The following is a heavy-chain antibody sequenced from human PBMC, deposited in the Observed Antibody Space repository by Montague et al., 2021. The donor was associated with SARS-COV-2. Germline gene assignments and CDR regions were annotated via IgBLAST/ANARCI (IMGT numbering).Heavy chain of an antibody. CDR3: VGAGGYLNGLPV. CDR2: KYDPAST. V-gene: IGHV4-38-2*02. Sequence: SETLSLTCSVSGYFIVTGYYWGWVRQPPGKGLEWIGRKYDPASTNYNPSLNSRVTISVDKSNNQVSLQLTSLTAADTAVYYCVGAGGYLNGLPVWGQGTLVIVSS. D-gene: IGHD6-19*01. CDR1: GYFIVTGYY. J-gene: IGHJ4*02.